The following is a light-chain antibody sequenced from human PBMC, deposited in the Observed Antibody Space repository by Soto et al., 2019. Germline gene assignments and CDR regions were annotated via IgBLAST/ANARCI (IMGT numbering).Light chain of an antibody. CDR3: QQYGNWPPWT. CDR2: RAS. V-gene: IGKV3-15*01. Sequence: IVMTQSPYILAVSPWETFTLSFMASQSLSDNLAWYQQKPGQAPRLLIFRASSRASGVPARFSGGGSGTEFTLTISTLQSEDFAVYYCQQYGNWPPWTFGPGTKVDIK. J-gene: IGKJ1*01. CDR1: QSLSDN.